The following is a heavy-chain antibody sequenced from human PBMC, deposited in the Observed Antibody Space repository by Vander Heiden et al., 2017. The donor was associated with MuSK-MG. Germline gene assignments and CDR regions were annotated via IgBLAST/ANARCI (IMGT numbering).Heavy chain of an antibody. V-gene: IGHV1-69*12. Sequence: QVQLVQSGAEVKKPGSSVKVSCKASGGTFSSYAISWVRQAPGQGLEWMGGIIPIFGTANYAQKVQGRVTITADESTSTAYMEMRRMRSEDTAVYYCARVSSIAAAGMGYWGHGTLVTVYS. CDR2: IIPIFGTA. D-gene: IGHD6-13*01. CDR1: GGTFSSYA. J-gene: IGHJ4*01. CDR3: ARVSSIAAAGMGY.